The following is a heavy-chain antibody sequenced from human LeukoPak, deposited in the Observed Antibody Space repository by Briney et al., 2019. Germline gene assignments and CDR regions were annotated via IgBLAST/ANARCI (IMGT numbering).Heavy chain of an antibody. Sequence: GGSLRLSCAASGFTFSSYEVDGLRQAPGEGLEEGAYISSSSSTIYYADSVKGRFTISRDNAKNSLYLQMNSLRAEGTAVYYCAELGITMIGGVWGKGTTVTISS. D-gene: IGHD3-10*02. CDR1: GFTFSSYE. J-gene: IGHJ6*04. V-gene: IGHV3-48*03. CDR3: AELGITMIGGV. CDR2: ISSSSSTI.